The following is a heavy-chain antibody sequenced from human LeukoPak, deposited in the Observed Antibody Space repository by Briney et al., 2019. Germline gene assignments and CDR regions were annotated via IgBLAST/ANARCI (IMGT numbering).Heavy chain of an antibody. CDR1: GYTFTGYY. CDR2: INPNSGGT. D-gene: IGHD3-3*01. V-gene: IGHV1-2*02. Sequence: ASVKVSCKASGYTFTGYYMHWVRQAPGQGLEWMGWINPNSGGTNYAQKFQGRVTMTRDTSISTAYMELSRLRSEDTAVYYCARFRSLEWLLSGAFDIWGQGTMVTVSS. CDR3: ARFRSLEWLLSGAFDI. J-gene: IGHJ3*02.